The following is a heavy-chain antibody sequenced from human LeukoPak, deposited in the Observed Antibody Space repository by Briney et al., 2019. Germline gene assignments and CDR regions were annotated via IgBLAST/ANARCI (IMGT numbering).Heavy chain of an antibody. CDR2: INHSGST. Sequence: PSETLSLTCAVYGGSFSGYYWSWIRQPPGKGLEWIGEINHSGSTNYNPSLKSRVTISVDTSKNQFSLKLSSVTAADTAVYYCARDQYSYAHAAHWGQGTLVTVSS. CDR3: ARDQYSYAHAAH. V-gene: IGHV4-34*01. CDR1: GGSFSGYY. J-gene: IGHJ4*02. D-gene: IGHD5-18*01.